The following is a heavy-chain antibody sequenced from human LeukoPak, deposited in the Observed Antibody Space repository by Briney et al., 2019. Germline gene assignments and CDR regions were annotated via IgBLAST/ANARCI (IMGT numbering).Heavy chain of an antibody. CDR2: IYFSGST. J-gene: IGHJ4*02. CDR1: GGSISSYY. CDR3: ARGAAAFDY. D-gene: IGHD2-2*01. V-gene: IGHV4-59*01. Sequence: PSETLSLTCTVSGGSISSYYWSWIRQPPGKGLEWIGYIYFSGSTNYNPSLKSRVTIPVDTSKNQFSLKLTSVTAADTAVYYCARGAAAFDYWGQGTLVTVSS.